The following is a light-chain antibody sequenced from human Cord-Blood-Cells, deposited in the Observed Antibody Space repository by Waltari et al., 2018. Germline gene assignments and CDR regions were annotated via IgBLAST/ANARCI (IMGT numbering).Light chain of an antibody. Sequence: QSALTQPASVSGSPGQSLTISCTGTSSDVGSYILVSCYQQHPGKAPKLMIYEGSKRPSGVSNRFSGSKSGNTASLTISGLQAEDEADYYCCSYAGSSTFGVFGGGTKLTVL. CDR1: SSDVGSYIL. CDR3: CSYAGSSTFGV. J-gene: IGLJ3*02. V-gene: IGLV2-23*03. CDR2: EGS.